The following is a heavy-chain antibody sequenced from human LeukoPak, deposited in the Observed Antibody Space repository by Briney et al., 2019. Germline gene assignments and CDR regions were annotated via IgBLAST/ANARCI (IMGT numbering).Heavy chain of an antibody. CDR3: ARDPLDH. V-gene: IGHV3-48*01. CDR2: IRSGSSTT. J-gene: IGHJ4*02. Sequence: GGSLRLSCAASGFTFSTYSMNWVRQAPGKGLEWVSYIRSGSSTTYYANSVKGRFTISRDNAKNSLYLQMNSLRAEDTAIYYCARDPLDHLGQGTLVTVSS. CDR1: GFTFSTYS.